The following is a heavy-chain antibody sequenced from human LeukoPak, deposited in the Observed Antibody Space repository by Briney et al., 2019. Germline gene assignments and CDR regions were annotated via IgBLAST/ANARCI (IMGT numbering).Heavy chain of an antibody. CDR1: GFSFTNFA. J-gene: IGHJ5*02. V-gene: IGHV3-23*01. Sequence: GGSLRLSCAGSGFSFTNFAMTWVRQAPGMGLEWVSSISGNGDFTRYANSVKGRFTMSKDDSQNTLYLQMNSLRVADTAVYYCVTKGPGTSGWFDPWGQGTLVTVSS. CDR3: VTKGPGTSGWFDP. CDR2: ISGNGDFT. D-gene: IGHD1-1*01.